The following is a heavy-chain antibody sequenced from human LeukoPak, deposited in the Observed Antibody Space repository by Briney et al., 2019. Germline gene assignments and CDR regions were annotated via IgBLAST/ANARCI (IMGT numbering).Heavy chain of an antibody. Sequence: GGSLRLSCAASGFTSTNYAMDWVRQAPGKGLEWVSVLIGSSGSTDYADSVKGRFTISRDISKNTLFLQMNSLRAEDTAIYYCAKGAYDYVEIAYFDSWGQGTLVTVSS. D-gene: IGHD5-12*01. CDR2: LIGSSGST. CDR3: AKGAYDYVEIAYFDS. V-gene: IGHV3-23*01. J-gene: IGHJ4*02. CDR1: GFTSTNYA.